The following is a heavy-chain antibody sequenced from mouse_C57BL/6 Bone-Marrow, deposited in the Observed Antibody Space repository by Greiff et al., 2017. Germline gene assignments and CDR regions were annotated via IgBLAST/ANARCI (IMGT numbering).Heavy chain of an antibody. CDR3: ARDYGREYFDC. CDR1: GYTFTSYG. V-gene: IGHV1-81*01. D-gene: IGHD1-1*01. CDR2: IYPRSGNT. J-gene: IGHJ2*01. Sequence: QVQLKESGAELARPGASVKLSCKASGYTFTSYGISWVKQRPGQGLEWIGEIYPRSGNTYYNEKFKGKATLTADKSSSTAYMELRSLTSEDSAVYFCARDYGREYFDCWGKGTTLTVSS.